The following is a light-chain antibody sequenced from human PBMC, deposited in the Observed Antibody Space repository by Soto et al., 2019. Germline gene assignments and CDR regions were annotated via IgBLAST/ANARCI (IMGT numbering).Light chain of an antibody. CDR1: RNVGDL. Sequence: DNQLPQSPSTMSASIGYSVPITCLSRRNVGDLLALVQQTPGKAPKLLIYKASTLESGVPSRFRGTASGTEFTLTLRSLQPDDFATYSCQQHHTYSPERKFGKGTTVDIK. CDR3: QQHHTYSPERK. J-gene: IGKJ1*01. V-gene: IGKV1-5*03. CDR2: KAS.